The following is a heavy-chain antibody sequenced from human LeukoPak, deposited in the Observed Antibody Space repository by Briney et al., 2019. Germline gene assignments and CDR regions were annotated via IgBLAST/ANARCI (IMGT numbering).Heavy chain of an antibody. D-gene: IGHD6-19*01. CDR2: IYVTGST. CDR3: ARRGGQWLGHWYFDL. Sequence: KPSETLSLTCTVSGYSITTGYYWGWIRQPPGKGLEWIGSIYVTGSTFYNPSLKSRVTISVDTSKNQFSLKLSSVTAADTAVYYCARRGGQWLGHWYFDLWGRGTLVTVSS. V-gene: IGHV4-38-2*02. J-gene: IGHJ2*01. CDR1: GYSITTGYY.